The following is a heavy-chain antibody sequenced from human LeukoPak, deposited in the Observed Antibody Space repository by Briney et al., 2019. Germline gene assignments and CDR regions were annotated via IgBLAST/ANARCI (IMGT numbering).Heavy chain of an antibody. D-gene: IGHD1-26*01. J-gene: IGHJ4*02. CDR3: ARQGERPGISAY. V-gene: IGHV4-39*01. CDR1: GGSISSSSYY. CDR2: VYYSGNT. Sequence: PSETLSLTCTVSGGSISSSSYYWGWIRQPPGKGLEWIGNVYYSGNTYYNPSLRSRVTMSVDTSKNQFSLKLSSVTAADTAVYYCARQGERPGISAYWGQGTLVTVSS.